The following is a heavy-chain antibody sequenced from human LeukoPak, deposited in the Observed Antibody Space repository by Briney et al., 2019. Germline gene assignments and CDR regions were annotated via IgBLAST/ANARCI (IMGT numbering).Heavy chain of an antibody. D-gene: IGHD4-17*01. Sequence: SETLSLTCTVSGGSISSGGYYWSWIRQHPGKGLEWIGYIYYSGSTYYNPSLKSRVTISVDTSKNQFSLKLSSVTAADTAVYYCARDQYGDYGGIDYWGQGTLVTVSS. J-gene: IGHJ4*02. CDR1: GGSISSGGYY. CDR3: ARDQYGDYGGIDY. V-gene: IGHV4-31*03. CDR2: IYYSGST.